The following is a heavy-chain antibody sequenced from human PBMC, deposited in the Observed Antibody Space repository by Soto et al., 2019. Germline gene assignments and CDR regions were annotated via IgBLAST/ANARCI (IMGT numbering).Heavy chain of an antibody. D-gene: IGHD4-17*01. CDR1: GFTFSSYG. CDR3: ARDSLSVTFYGMDV. CDR2: IWYDGSNK. J-gene: IGHJ6*02. Sequence: QVQLVESGGGVVQPGRSLRLSCAASGFTFSSYGMHWVRQAPGKGLEWVAGIWYDGSNKYYADSVKGRFTISRDNSKNALYLQMNSLRAEDTAVYYCARDSLSVTFYGMDVWGQGTTVTVSS. V-gene: IGHV3-33*01.